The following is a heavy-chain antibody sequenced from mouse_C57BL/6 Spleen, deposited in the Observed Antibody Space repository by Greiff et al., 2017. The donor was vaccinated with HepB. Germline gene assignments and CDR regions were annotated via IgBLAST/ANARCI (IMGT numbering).Heavy chain of an antibody. CDR1: GYTFTSYW. CDR3: ARRGGSYYDSSYLDY. Sequence: QVQLQQPGAELVKPGASVKMSCKASGYTFTSYWITWVKQRPGQGLEWIGDIYPGSGSTNYNEKFKSKATLTVDTSSSAANLQLSSLTSEDSAVYYCARRGGSYYDSSYLDYWGKGTTLTVSS. V-gene: IGHV1-55*01. CDR2: IYPGSGST. J-gene: IGHJ2*01. D-gene: IGHD1-1*01.